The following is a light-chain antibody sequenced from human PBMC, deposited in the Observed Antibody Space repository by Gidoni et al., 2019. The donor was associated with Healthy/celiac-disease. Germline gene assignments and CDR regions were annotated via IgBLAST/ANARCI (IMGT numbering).Light chain of an antibody. J-gene: IGKJ2*01. CDR3: QQYYSTPPYT. CDR2: WAS. V-gene: IGKV4-1*01. Sequence: DIVMTQSPDSLAVSLGERSTINCKSNQSVLYSSNNNNYLAWYQQKPGQPPKLLIYWASTRESGVPDRLSGSGSGTDFTLTISSLQAEDVAVYYCQQYYSTPPYTFGQGTKLEIK. CDR1: QSVLYSSNNNNY.